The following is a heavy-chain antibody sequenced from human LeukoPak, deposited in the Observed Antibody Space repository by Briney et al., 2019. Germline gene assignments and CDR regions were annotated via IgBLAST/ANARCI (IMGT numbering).Heavy chain of an antibody. CDR2: ISSSSSYI. V-gene: IGHV3-21*01. D-gene: IGHD2-15*01. CDR1: GFIFSSYS. Sequence: GGSLRLSCAASGFIFSSYSMNWVRQAPGRGLEWVSSISSSSSYIYYADSVKGRFTISRDNAKNSLYLQMNSLRAEDTAVYYCARDEVEACSGGSCYFDYWGQGTLVTVSS. CDR3: ARDEVEACSGGSCYFDY. J-gene: IGHJ4*02.